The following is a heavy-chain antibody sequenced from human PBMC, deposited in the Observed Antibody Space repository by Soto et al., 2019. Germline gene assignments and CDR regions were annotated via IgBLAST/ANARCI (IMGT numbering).Heavy chain of an antibody. CDR1: GFTFSSYA. V-gene: IGHV3-23*01. D-gene: IGHD3-9*01. CDR2: ISGSGGST. J-gene: IGHJ4*02. Sequence: GGSLRLFCAASGFTFSSYAMSWVRQAPGKGLEWVSAISGSGGSTYYADSVKGRFTISRDNSKNTLYLQMNSLRAEDTAVYYCAKDEEYYDILTGYSYFDYWGQGTLVTVSS. CDR3: AKDEEYYDILTGYSYFDY.